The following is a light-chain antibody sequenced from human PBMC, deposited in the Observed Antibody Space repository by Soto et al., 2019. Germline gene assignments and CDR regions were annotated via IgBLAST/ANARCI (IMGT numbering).Light chain of an antibody. V-gene: IGLV2-8*01. CDR2: EVN. J-gene: IGLJ1*01. CDR1: SSDIGGYDY. CDR3: SSYAGSNINYV. Sequence: QSALPQPPSASGSPGQSLTISCTGSSSDIGGYDYVSWYQQRPGKAPKLVISEVNKRPSGVPDRFSGSKSGNTASLTVSGLQAEDEADYYCSSYAGSNINYVFGNGTKVTV.